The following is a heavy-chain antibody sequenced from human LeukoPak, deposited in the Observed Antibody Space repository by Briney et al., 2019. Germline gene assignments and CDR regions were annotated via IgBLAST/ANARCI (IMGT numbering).Heavy chain of an antibody. D-gene: IGHD4-11*01. V-gene: IGHV3-53*01. CDR3: ARDGLQYGMDV. CDR1: GFAVTNDY. J-gene: IGHJ6*02. CDR2: IYGADNT. Sequence: QSGGSLRLSCAASGFAVTNDYMSWVRQAPGKGLEWVSVIYGADNTYHVDSVRGRFTISRDISKNTLYLQMNSLRAEDTAVYYCARDGLQYGMDVWGQGTTVTVSS.